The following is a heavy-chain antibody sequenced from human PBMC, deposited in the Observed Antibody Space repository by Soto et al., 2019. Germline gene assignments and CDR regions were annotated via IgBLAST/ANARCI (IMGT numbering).Heavy chain of an antibody. Sequence: ASVKVSCKVSGYTLTELSMHWVRQAPGKGLEWMGGFDLEDGETIYAQKFQGRVTMTEDTSTDTAYMELSSLRSEDTAVYYCATDWSSGYIFDYWGQGTLVTVS. CDR2: FDLEDGET. D-gene: IGHD3-22*01. CDR3: ATDWSSGYIFDY. V-gene: IGHV1-24*01. J-gene: IGHJ4*02. CDR1: GYTLTELS.